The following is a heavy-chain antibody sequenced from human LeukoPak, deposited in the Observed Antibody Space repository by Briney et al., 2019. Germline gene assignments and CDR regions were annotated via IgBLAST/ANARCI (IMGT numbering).Heavy chain of an antibody. CDR1: GGSISSSSYY. CDR2: IYYSGST. J-gene: IGHJ6*03. V-gene: IGHV4-39*01. Sequence: SETLSLTCTVSGGSISSSSYYWGWIRQPPGKGLEWIGSIYYSGSTYYNPSLKSRLTISVDTSKNQFSLKPSSVTAADTAVYYCARGGYQLLSGYYYYYRDVWGKGTTVTVSS. D-gene: IGHD2-2*01. CDR3: ARGGYQLLSGYYYYYRDV.